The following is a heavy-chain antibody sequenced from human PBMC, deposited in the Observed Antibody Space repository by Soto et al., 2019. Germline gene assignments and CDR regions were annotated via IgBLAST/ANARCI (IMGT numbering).Heavy chain of an antibody. V-gene: IGHV4-59*01. CDR1: GGSISSYY. J-gene: IGHJ6*02. D-gene: IGHD4-17*01. Sequence: PSETLSLTCTVSGGSISSYYWSWIRQPPGKGLEWIGYIYYSGSTNYNPSLKSRVTISVDTSKNQFSLKLSSVTAADTAVYYCARDMTTVNTAGGNYYYYGMDVWGQGTTVTVSS. CDR2: IYYSGST. CDR3: ARDMTTVNTAGGNYYYYGMDV.